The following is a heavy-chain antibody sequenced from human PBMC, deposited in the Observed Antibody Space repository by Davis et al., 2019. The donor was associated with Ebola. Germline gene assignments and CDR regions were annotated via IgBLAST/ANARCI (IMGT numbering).Heavy chain of an antibody. CDR3: ASERGYSGYDPEGVFDY. CDR1: GGTFSSYT. J-gene: IGHJ4*02. CDR2: INPNSGGT. Sequence: SVKVSCKASGGTFSSYTISWVRQAPGQGLEWMGRINPNSGGTNYPQKFQGRVTMTRDTSISTAYMELSRLRSDDTAVYYCASERGYSGYDPEGVFDYWGQGTLVTVSS. D-gene: IGHD5-12*01. V-gene: IGHV1-2*06.